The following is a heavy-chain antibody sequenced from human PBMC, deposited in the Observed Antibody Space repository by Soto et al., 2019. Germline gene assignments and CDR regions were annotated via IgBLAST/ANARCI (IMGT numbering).Heavy chain of an antibody. CDR3: ARCKADYYDSSGYCPFDY. CDR1: GGSFSGYY. CDR2: INHSGST. D-gene: IGHD3-22*01. J-gene: IGHJ4*02. V-gene: IGHV4-34*01. Sequence: TLSLTCAVYGGSFSGYYWSWIRQPPGKGLEWIGEINHSGSTNYNPSLKSRVTISVDTSKNQFSLKLSSVTAADTAVYYCARCKADYYDSSGYCPFDYWGQGTLVTVSS.